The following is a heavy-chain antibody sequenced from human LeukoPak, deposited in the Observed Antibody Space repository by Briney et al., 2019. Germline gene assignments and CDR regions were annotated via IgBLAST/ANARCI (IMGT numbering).Heavy chain of an antibody. D-gene: IGHD2-15*01. J-gene: IGHJ5*02. V-gene: IGHV3-30*04. CDR1: GFTFSSYA. CDR2: ISYDGSNK. CDR3: ARQYCSGGSCYSRWFDP. Sequence: GRSLRLSCAASGFTFSSYAMHWVRQAPGKGLERVAVISYDGSNKYYADSVKGRFTISRDNSKNTLYLQMNSLRAEDTAVYYCARQYCSGGSCYSRWFDPWGQGTLVTVSS.